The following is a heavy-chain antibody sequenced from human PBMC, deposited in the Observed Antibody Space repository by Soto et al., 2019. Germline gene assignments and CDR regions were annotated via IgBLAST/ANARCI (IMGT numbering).Heavy chain of an antibody. Sequence: QVQLQESGPGLVKPSGTLSLTCAVSSGSISSNTWWSWVRQPPGKGLEWIGEIYHSGSTNYNPSLKGRVTISVDKSKNQFSLNLGSVTAADTAVYYCARGVVTWYFDLWGRGTLVTVSS. CDR1: SGSISSNTW. D-gene: IGHD3-10*01. V-gene: IGHV4-4*02. J-gene: IGHJ2*01. CDR2: IYHSGST. CDR3: ARGVVTWYFDL.